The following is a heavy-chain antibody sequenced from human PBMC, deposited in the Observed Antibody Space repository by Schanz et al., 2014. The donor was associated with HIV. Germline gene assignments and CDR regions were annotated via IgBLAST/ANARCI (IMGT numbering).Heavy chain of an antibody. Sequence: QLLESGGGLVQPGGLLRLSCAASGFTFSGFAMSWVRQSPGKGLEWVPNIKEDGIEKYYVDSVKGRFTISRDNAKNSLYLNMYSLRAEDTAVYFCAKSNGGDTAVVQYYFDYWGQGTLVSVSS. J-gene: IGHJ4*02. D-gene: IGHD5-18*01. CDR3: AKSNGGDTAVVQYYFDY. CDR2: IKEDGIEK. V-gene: IGHV3-7*01. CDR1: GFTFSGFA.